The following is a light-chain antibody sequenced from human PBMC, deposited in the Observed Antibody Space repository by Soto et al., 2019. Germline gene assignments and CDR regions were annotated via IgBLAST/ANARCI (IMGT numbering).Light chain of an antibody. CDR3: QQSYSMPHT. V-gene: IGKV1-39*01. Sequence: DIQMTQSPSSLSASVGDRVTITCRASQSIRNYLSWYQQKPGKAPNLLIYGASSLQGGVSSRFSGSGSGTDFTLTISSLQPEDFATYYCQQSYSMPHTFGQGTKVNIK. CDR1: QSIRNY. J-gene: IGKJ2*01. CDR2: GAS.